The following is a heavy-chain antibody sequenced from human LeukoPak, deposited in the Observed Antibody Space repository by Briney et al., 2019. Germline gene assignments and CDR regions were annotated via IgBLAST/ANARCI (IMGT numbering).Heavy chain of an antibody. CDR3: VKAQNTGTSGSNHFDC. CDR1: GFTFSSYA. D-gene: IGHD3-10*01. J-gene: IGHJ4*02. V-gene: IGHV3-64D*06. Sequence: GGSLRLSCSASGFTFSSYAMHWVRQAPGKGLEYVSATSTNGDTTYYADSVKGRFTISRDNSKNTLYLQMSSLRTEDTAVYYCVKAQNTGTSGSNHFDCWGQGTLVTVSS. CDR2: TSTNGDTT.